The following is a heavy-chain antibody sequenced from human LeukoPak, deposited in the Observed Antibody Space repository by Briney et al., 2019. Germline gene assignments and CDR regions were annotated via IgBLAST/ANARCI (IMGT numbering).Heavy chain of an antibody. V-gene: IGHV3-7*01. Sequence: GGSLRLSCAASGFTVSSNYMSWVRQALGQGLERLASIKHDGSENYLVDSVKGRFTISRDNAQSSLFLQMNSLRVDDTAVYHCARIYYDSWSGYSWFDPWGQGILVTVSS. D-gene: IGHD3-3*01. CDR2: IKHDGSEN. J-gene: IGHJ5*02. CDR1: GFTVSSNY. CDR3: ARIYYDSWSGYSWFDP.